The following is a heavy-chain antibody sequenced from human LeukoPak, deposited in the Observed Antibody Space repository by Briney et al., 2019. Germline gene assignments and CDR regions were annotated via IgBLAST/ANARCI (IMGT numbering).Heavy chain of an antibody. CDR3: ARGRYYDSSGYYYNWFDP. D-gene: IGHD3-22*01. J-gene: IGHJ5*02. CDR1: GGSISSYY. V-gene: IGHV4-4*07. Sequence: SETLSLTCTVSGGSISSYYWSWIRQPAGKGLEWIGRIYTSGSTNYNPSLKSRVTMSVDTSKNQFSLKLSSVTAADTAVYYCARGRYYDSSGYYYNWFDPWGQGTLVTVSS. CDR2: IYTSGST.